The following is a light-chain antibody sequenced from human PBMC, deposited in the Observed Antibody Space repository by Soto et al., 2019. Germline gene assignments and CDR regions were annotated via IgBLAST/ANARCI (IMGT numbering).Light chain of an antibody. CDR1: QSVSNS. CDR2: GAS. V-gene: IGKV3-20*01. Sequence: EIVLTQSPGTLSLSPGERATLSCRASQSVSNSLAWYQQKPGQAPRLLIYGASTRATDIPDRFSGGGSGTDFTLTISRLEPEDFAVYYCQQYDSSPRTFGGGTKVEIK. J-gene: IGKJ4*01. CDR3: QQYDSSPRT.